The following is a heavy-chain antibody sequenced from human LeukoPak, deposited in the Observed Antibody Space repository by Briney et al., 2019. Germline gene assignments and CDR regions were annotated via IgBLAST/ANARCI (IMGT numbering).Heavy chain of an antibody. CDR2: ISGSGGST. Sequence: GGSLRLSCAASGFTFSSYAMSWVRQAPGKGLEWVSAISGSGGSTYYADSVKGRFTISRDNSKNTLCLQMNSLRAEDTAVYYCAKDVVPAAISNWFDPWGQGTLVTVSS. V-gene: IGHV3-23*01. D-gene: IGHD2-2*01. CDR1: GFTFSSYA. J-gene: IGHJ5*02. CDR3: AKDVVPAAISNWFDP.